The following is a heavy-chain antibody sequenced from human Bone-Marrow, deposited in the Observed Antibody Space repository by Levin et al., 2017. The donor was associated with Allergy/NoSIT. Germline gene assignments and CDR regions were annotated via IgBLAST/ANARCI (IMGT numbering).Heavy chain of an antibody. CDR1: GGSISSYY. V-gene: IGHV4-59*01. CDR2: IYYSGST. CDR3: ARDGRWNDGIGAFDS. D-gene: IGHD1-1*01. J-gene: IGHJ3*02. Sequence: SETLSLTCTVSGGSISSYYWSWIRQPPGKGLEWLGYIYYSGSTNYNPSLKSRVTISVDTSKNQFSLKLSSVTAADTAVYYCARDGRWNDGIGAFDSWGQGTMVTVSS.